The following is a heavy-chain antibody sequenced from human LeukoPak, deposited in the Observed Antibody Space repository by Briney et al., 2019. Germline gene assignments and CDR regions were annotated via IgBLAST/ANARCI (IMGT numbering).Heavy chain of an antibody. CDR2: ISGSGGST. J-gene: IGHJ4*02. CDR3: AKASPYDFWSGYPHSGDY. Sequence: PGGSLRLSCAASGFTFSSYAMSWVRQAPGKGLEWVSAISGSGGSTYYADSVKGRFTISRDNSKNTLYLQMNSLRAEDTAVYYCAKASPYDFWSGYPHSGDYWGQGTLVTVSS. D-gene: IGHD3-3*01. CDR1: GFTFSSYA. V-gene: IGHV3-23*01.